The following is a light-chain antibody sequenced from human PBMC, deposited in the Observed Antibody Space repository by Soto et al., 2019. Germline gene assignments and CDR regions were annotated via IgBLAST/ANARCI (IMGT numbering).Light chain of an antibody. CDR3: QQYGSSPYT. Sequence: ELVLTQSTGTLSLSPGDGATLSCRASQSVSGNSLAWYQQKPGQAPRLLIYGASTRATGIPDKFSGSGSGTVFTLTISRLEPADFAVSYCQQYGSSPYTFGQVTKLEI. V-gene: IGKV3-20*01. CDR2: GAS. CDR1: QSVSGNS. J-gene: IGKJ2*01.